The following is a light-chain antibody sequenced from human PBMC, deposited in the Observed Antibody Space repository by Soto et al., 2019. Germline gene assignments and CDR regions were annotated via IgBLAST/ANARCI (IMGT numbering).Light chain of an antibody. V-gene: IGLV2-14*03. J-gene: IGLJ2*01. CDR3: ASYTTSATWV. CDR1: SSDVGDYTY. Sequence: QSALTQPASVSGSPGQSITISCTGTSSDVGDYTYVSWCQHHPGKAPKLMIYDVSNRPSGVSYRFSGSKSGNTASLTISGLQAEDEADYYCASYTTSATWVFGGGTKVTVL. CDR2: DVS.